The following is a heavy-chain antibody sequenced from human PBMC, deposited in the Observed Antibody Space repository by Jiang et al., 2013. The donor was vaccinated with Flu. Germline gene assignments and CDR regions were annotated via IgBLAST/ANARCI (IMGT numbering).Heavy chain of an antibody. D-gene: IGHD3-10*01. CDR3: ARWFGELLSPPYNDAFDI. V-gene: IGHV4-39*01. CDR2: IYYSGST. Sequence: GSGLVKPSETLSLTCTVSGGSISSSSYYWGWIRQPPGKGLEWIGSIYYSGSTYYNPSLKSRVTISVDTSKNQFSLKLSSVTAADTAVYYCARWFGELLSPPYNDAFDIWGQGTMVTVSS. J-gene: IGHJ3*02. CDR1: GGSISSSSYY.